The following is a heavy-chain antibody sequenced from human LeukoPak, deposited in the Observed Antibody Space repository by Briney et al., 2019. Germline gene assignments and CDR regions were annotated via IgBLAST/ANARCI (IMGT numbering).Heavy chain of an antibody. CDR2: IYHSGST. Sequence: TSETLSLTCTVSGVSISSGGYYWSWIRQPPGKGLEWIGYIYHSGSTYYNPSLKSRVTISVDRSKNQFSLKLSSVTAADTTVYYCAREWLGLFDYWGQGTLVTVSS. CDR1: GVSISSGGYY. J-gene: IGHJ4*02. D-gene: IGHD6-19*01. V-gene: IGHV4-30-2*01. CDR3: AREWLGLFDY.